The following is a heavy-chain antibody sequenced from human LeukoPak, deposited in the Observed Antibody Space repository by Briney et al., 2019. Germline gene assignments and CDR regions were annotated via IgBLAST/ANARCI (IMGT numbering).Heavy chain of an antibody. D-gene: IGHD1-26*01. Sequence: GGSLRLSCAASGFTFSDYWMHWVRQAPGKGLEWVANIKQDGSEKYYVHSVKGRFTISRDNAKNSLYLQMNSLRAEDTAGYYCARDFRYLFDYLGQGTLVTVSS. CDR2: IKQDGSEK. CDR3: ARDFRYLFDY. V-gene: IGHV3-7*01. J-gene: IGHJ4*02. CDR1: GFTFSDYW.